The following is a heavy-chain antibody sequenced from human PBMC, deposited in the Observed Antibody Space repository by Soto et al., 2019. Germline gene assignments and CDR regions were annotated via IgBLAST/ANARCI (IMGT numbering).Heavy chain of an antibody. CDR3: AREHSSSWRFDY. CDR1: GYTFTSYD. D-gene: IGHD6-13*01. V-gene: IGHV1-8*01. Sequence: QVQLVQSGAEVKKPGASVKVSCKASGYTFTSYDINWVRQATGQRLEWMGWMNPNSGNTGYEQKFQGRVTMTRNTSISTAYMELSSLRSEDTAVYYCAREHSSSWRFDYWGQGTLVTVSS. J-gene: IGHJ4*02. CDR2: MNPNSGNT.